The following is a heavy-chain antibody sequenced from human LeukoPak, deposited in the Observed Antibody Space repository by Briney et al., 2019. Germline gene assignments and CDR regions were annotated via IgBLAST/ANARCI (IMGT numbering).Heavy chain of an antibody. CDR2: IYYSGST. J-gene: IGHJ4*02. Sequence: PSETLSLTCTVSGGSISSGDYYWSWIRQPPGKGLEWIGYIYYSGSTYYNPSLKSRVTISVDTSKNQFSLKLGSVTAADTAVYYCASAPINTYSGSYYRGAVFDYWGQGTLVTV. CDR3: ASAPINTYSGSYYRGAVFDY. V-gene: IGHV4-30-4*08. D-gene: IGHD1-26*01. CDR1: GGSISSGDYY.